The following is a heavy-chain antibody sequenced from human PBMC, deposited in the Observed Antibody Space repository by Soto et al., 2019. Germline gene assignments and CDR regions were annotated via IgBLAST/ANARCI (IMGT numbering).Heavy chain of an antibody. Sequence: EVQLVESGGGLVQPGGSLRLSCAASGFSFSSYWMHWVRQAPGRGLMWVSRINTDGTSTSYADSVKGGFTISRDNGKNRLYLQMNSLRAEDTAVYYCARGSGFQAGVHGYWGQGILITVSS. D-gene: IGHD6-25*01. CDR2: INTDGTST. V-gene: IGHV3-74*01. CDR3: ARGSGFQAGVHGY. CDR1: GFSFSSYW. J-gene: IGHJ4*02.